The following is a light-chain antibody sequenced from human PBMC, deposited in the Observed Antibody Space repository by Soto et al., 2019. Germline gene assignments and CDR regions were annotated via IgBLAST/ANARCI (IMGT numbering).Light chain of an antibody. J-gene: IGLJ3*02. Sequence: QPVLTQPPSASGSPGQSVTISCTGTSSDVGAYNYVSWYQQHGGKAPKLVIYEVTKRPSGVPDRFSGSKSANTASLTVSGLQAEDEADYYCSSFASSNTWVFGGGTKLTVL. V-gene: IGLV2-8*01. CDR1: SSDVGAYNY. CDR2: EVT. CDR3: SSFASSNTWV.